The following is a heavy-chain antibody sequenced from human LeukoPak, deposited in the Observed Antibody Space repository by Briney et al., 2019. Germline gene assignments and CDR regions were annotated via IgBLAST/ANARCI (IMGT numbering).Heavy chain of an antibody. CDR1: GFIFCHYS. CDR3: ARDRKTNYVLGYR. CDR2: ISFDGSHQ. V-gene: IGHV3-30*04. Sequence: GGSLRLSCVASGFIFCHYSMHWVRQTPGKGLEWLGMISFDGSHQNYGDSVKDRFTISRDNSKKTVYLQMNSLRRDDSGVYYCARDRKTNYVLGYRWGPRTLVTVSS. D-gene: IGHD2/OR15-2a*01. J-gene: IGHJ5*02.